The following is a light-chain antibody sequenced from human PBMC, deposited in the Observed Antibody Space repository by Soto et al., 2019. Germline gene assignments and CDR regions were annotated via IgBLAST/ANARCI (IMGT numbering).Light chain of an antibody. CDR2: GAS. CDR1: QSIAKY. CDR3: HERCDRPFT. Sequence: DIQMTQSPSSLSASVGDRVTITCRASQSIAKYLNWYQRKPGKAPELLIYGASNLLSGVPSRFNGSGSGTDFTLTISSLQPEEFATYSCHERCDRPFTFGQGTKVEIK. V-gene: IGKV1-39*01. J-gene: IGKJ2*01.